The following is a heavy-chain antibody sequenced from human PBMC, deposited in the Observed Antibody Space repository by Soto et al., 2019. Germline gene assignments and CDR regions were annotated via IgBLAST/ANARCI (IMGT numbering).Heavy chain of an antibody. CDR3: ARDVGYYDSSGYDTYYFDY. CDR2: IYYSGST. D-gene: IGHD3-22*01. CDR1: GGSISSYY. J-gene: IGHJ4*02. V-gene: IGHV4-59*01. Sequence: PSETLSLTCTVSGGSISSYYWSWIRQPPGKGLEWIGYIYYSGSTNYNPSLKSRVTISVDTSKNQFSLKLSSVTAADTAVYYCARDVGYYDSSGYDTYYFDYWGQGTLVTVSS.